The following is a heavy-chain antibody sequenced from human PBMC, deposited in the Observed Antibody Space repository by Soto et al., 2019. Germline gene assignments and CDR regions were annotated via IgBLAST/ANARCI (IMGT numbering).Heavy chain of an antibody. D-gene: IGHD2-2*01. J-gene: IGHJ4*02. V-gene: IGHV1-69*01. CDR2: IIPVSGAA. CDR3: ATALGCRSTSCTLDY. Sequence: QVQLVQSGAEVKKPGSSVKVSCKASGGTFGNYDFSWVRQATGQGLEWMGGIIPVSGAAHYAQKFQGRVTITADESTSTAYMELSSLSSPDTAVYYCATALGCRSTSCTLDYWGQGTRVIVSS. CDR1: GGTFGNYD.